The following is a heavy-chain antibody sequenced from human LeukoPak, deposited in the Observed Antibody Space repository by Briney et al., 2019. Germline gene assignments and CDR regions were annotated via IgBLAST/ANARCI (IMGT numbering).Heavy chain of an antibody. J-gene: IGHJ5*02. D-gene: IGHD6-13*01. CDR1: GGSISSYY. Sequence: SETLSLTCTVSGGSISSYYWSWIRQPAGKGLEWIGRIYTSGSTNYNPSLKSRVTMSVDTSKNQFSLKLSSVTAADTAVYYCARARAAAGRVDWFDPWGQGTLVTVSS. CDR3: ARARAAAGRVDWFDP. CDR2: IYTSGST. V-gene: IGHV4-4*07.